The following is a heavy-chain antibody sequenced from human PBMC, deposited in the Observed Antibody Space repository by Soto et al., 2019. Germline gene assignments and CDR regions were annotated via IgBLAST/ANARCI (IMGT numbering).Heavy chain of an antibody. J-gene: IGHJ5*02. Sequence: ASVKVSCKASGGTFSSYAISWVRQAPGQGLEWMGGIIPIFGTANYAQKFQGRVTITADESTSTAYMELSSLRSEDTAVYYCARVTVVAATPLFGWFDPWGQGTLVTVSS. CDR1: GGTFSSYA. CDR2: IIPIFGTA. CDR3: ARVTVVAATPLFGWFDP. D-gene: IGHD2-15*01. V-gene: IGHV1-69*13.